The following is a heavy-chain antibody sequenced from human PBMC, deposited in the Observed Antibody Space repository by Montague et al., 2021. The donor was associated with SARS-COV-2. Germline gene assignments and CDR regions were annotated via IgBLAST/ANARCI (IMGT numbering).Heavy chain of an antibody. Sequence: SETLSLTCAVYGGSFSGYYWSWIRQPPGKGLEWIGEINHSGSTNYNPSLKSRVTISVDTSKNQFSLKLSSVTAADTAVYYCARGPQYSRSWYGTSNWFDPWGQGTLVTVSS. D-gene: IGHD6-13*01. J-gene: IGHJ5*02. CDR3: ARGPQYSRSWYGTSNWFDP. CDR1: GGSFSGYY. V-gene: IGHV4-34*01. CDR2: INHSGST.